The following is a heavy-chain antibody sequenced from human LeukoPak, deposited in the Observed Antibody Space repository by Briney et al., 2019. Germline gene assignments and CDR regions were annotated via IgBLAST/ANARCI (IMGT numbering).Heavy chain of an antibody. CDR2: IYSSGST. CDR3: ARHENPLRTYRFQFDP. V-gene: IGHV4-61*01. D-gene: IGHD2-2*01. Sequence: PSETLSLTCTVSGGSVSGGNFYWSWIRQPPGRGLEWIGYIYSSGSTNYNPSLKSRVTISIDTSKNQFSLKLTSVTAADTAVYYCARHENPLRTYRFQFDPWGQGTLVTVSS. J-gene: IGHJ5*02. CDR1: GGSVSGGNFY.